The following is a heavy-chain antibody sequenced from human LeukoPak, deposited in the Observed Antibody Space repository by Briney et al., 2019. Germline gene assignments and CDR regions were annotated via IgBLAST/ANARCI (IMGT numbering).Heavy chain of an antibody. Sequence: SETLSLTCTVSGGSISSYYGSWIRQPPGKGLEWIGYIYYSGSTNYNPSLKSRVTISVDTSKNQFSLKLSSVTAADTAVYYCARATTGHSSWAPNLDYWGQGTLVTVSS. CDR1: GGSISSYY. CDR2: IYYSGST. CDR3: ARATTGHSSWAPNLDY. V-gene: IGHV4-59*01. D-gene: IGHD6-13*01. J-gene: IGHJ4*02.